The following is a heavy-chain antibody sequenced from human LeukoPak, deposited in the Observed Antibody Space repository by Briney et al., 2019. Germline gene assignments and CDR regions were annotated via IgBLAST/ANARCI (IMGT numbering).Heavy chain of an antibody. CDR1: GYTFTSYD. CDR3: ARGWYSSSWYNFHYYYYGMDV. D-gene: IGHD6-13*01. V-gene: IGHV1-8*01. J-gene: IGHJ6*02. CDR2: MNPNSGNT. Sequence: ASVKVSCQASGYTFTSYDINWVRQATGQGLEWMGWMNPNSGNTGYAQKFQGRVTMTRNTSISTAYMELSSLRSEDTAVYYCARGWYSSSWYNFHYYYYGMDVWGQGTTVTVSS.